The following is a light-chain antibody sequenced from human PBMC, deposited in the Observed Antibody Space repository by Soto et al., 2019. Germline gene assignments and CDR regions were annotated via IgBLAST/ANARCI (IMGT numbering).Light chain of an antibody. CDR2: DAS. CDR3: QQRSNWPQYT. V-gene: IGKV3-11*01. Sequence: ELVLTQSPATLSLSPGERATLSCMASQSVSSYLAWYQQKPGQAPRLLIYDASNRATGIPARFSGSGSGTDFTLTIRSLQPEDVAVYYCQQRSNWPQYTFGQGTKLEIK. CDR1: QSVSSY. J-gene: IGKJ2*01.